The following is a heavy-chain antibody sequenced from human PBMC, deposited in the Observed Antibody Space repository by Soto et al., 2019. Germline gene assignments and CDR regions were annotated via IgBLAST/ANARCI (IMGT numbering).Heavy chain of an antibody. CDR3: ARERLLWFGELRQFDY. D-gene: IGHD3-10*01. CDR1: GGSISSGGYY. CDR2: IYYSGST. J-gene: IGHJ4*02. Sequence: SETLSLTCTVSGGSISSGGYYWSWIRQHPGKGLEWIGYIYYSGSTYYNPSLKSRVTISVDTSKNQFSLKLSSVTAADTAVYYCARERLLWFGELRQFDYWGQGALVTVSS. V-gene: IGHV4-31*03.